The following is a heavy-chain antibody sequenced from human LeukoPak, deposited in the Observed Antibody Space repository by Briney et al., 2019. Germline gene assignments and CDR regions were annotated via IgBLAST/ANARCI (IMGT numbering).Heavy chain of an antibody. V-gene: IGHV1-24*01. CDR2: FDPEDGET. J-gene: IGHJ3*02. CDR3: ARVMGTMIRQDYAFDI. CDR1: GYTLTELS. Sequence: ASVKVSCKVSGYTLTELSMHWVRQAPGKGLEWMGGFDPEDGETIYAQKFQGRVTMTEDTSTDTAYMELSSLRSEDTAVYYCARVMGTMIRQDYAFDIWGQGTMVTVSS. D-gene: IGHD3-22*01.